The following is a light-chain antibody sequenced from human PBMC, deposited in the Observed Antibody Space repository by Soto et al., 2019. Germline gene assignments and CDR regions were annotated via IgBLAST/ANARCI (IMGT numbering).Light chain of an antibody. CDR1: QSVSNY. V-gene: IGKV3-11*01. CDR2: DAS. Sequence: EIVLTQSPATLSLSPGERATLSCRASQSVSNYLAWYQQKPGQAPRLLIYDASNRATGIPARFSGSGSGTDFTLTISSLQPEDFATYYCQQSYSTWTFGQGTKVEIK. J-gene: IGKJ1*01. CDR3: QQSYSTWT.